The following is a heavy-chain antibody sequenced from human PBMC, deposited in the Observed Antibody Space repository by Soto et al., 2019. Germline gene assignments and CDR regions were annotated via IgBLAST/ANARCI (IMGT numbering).Heavy chain of an antibody. V-gene: IGHV3-23*01. CDR3: ANISSYGRYYYGMDV. J-gene: IGHJ6*02. CDR1: GFTFSSYA. D-gene: IGHD5-18*01. CDR2: ISGSGGST. Sequence: PGWSLRLSCAASGFTFSSYAMSWVRQAPGKGLEWVSAISGSGGSTYYADSVKGRFTISRDNSKNTLYLQMNSPRAEDTAVYYCANISSYGRYYYGMDVGGQGTTVTVSS.